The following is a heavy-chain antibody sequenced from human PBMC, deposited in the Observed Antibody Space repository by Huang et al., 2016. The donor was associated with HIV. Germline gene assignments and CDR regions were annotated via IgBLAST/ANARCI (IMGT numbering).Heavy chain of an antibody. CDR3: ARQGVGDFVVEPTGLGAFDI. CDR2: IYPGDSDT. CDR1: GYTFNGYW. Sequence: EVQLVQSGAVVKKPGESLKISCKGSGYTFNGYWIGWVRQMPGKGLEWMGLIYPGDSDTTSSPSFQGQVTISADKSISTAYLQWSGLKASDTAMYYCARQGVGDFVVEPTGLGAFDIWGQGTMVTVSS. V-gene: IGHV5-51*01. J-gene: IGHJ3*02. D-gene: IGHD2-2*01.